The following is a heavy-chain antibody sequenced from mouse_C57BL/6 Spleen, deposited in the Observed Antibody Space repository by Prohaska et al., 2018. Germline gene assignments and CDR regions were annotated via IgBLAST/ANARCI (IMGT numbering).Heavy chain of an antibody. CDR2: IDPETGGT. D-gene: IGHD2-2*01. J-gene: IGHJ4*01. V-gene: IGHV1-15*01. Sequence: VKQTPVHGLEWIGAIDPETGGTAYNQKFKGKAILTADKSSSTAYMELRSLTSEDSAVYYCTRNGWFYAMDYWGQGTSVTVSS. CDR3: TRNGWFYAMDY.